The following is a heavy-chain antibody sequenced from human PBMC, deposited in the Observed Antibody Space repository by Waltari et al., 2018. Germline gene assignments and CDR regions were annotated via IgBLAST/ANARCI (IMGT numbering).Heavy chain of an antibody. CDR3: VKDEWEAYFEF. J-gene: IGHJ4*02. V-gene: IGHV3-7*01. CDR1: GFTSGSYW. CDR2: IKQDGSAK. D-gene: IGHD1-26*01. Sequence: EVQLVESGGGLVQPGGSLRLFCESSGFTSGSYWMSWVRQAPGKGLEFVANIKQDGSAKNHVDSVKGRFTISRDNARNIVYLQMNSLRDEDTTVYYCVKDEWEAYFEFWGQGTLVTVSS.